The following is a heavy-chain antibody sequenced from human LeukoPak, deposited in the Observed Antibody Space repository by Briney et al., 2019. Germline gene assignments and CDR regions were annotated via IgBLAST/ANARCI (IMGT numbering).Heavy chain of an antibody. D-gene: IGHD4-17*01. Sequence: PSETLSLTCAVYGGSFSGYYWSWIRQPPGKGLEWIGEINHSGSTNYNPPLKSRVTISLDTSKNQFSLKLTSVTAADTAVYYCARDRDYGDSGRASDIWGQGTLVTVSS. CDR2: INHSGST. CDR1: GGSFSGYY. V-gene: IGHV4-34*01. J-gene: IGHJ3*02. CDR3: ARDRDYGDSGRASDI.